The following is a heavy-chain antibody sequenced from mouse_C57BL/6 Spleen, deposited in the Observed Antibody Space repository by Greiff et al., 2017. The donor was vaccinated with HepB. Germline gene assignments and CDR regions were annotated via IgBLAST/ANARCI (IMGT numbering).Heavy chain of an antibody. J-gene: IGHJ1*03. D-gene: IGHD2-3*01. CDR3: ARGGLLGYFDV. Sequence: EVQRVESGPGLVKPSQSLSLTCSVTGYSITSGYYWNWIRQFPGNKLEWMGYISYDGSNNYNPSLKNRISITRDTSKNQFFLKLNSVTTEDTATYYCARGGLLGYFDVWGTGTTVTVSS. CDR2: ISYDGSN. V-gene: IGHV3-6*01. CDR1: GYSITSGYY.